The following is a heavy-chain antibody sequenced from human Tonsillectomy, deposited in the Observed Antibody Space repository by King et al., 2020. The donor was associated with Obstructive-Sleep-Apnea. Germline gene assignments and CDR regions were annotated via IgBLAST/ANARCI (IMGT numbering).Heavy chain of an antibody. CDR3: GRAPGIVGITRFDP. CDR2: MYYSGST. J-gene: IGHJ5*02. D-gene: IGHD1-26*01. V-gene: IGHV4-31*03. Sequence: MQLQESGPGLVKPSQTLSLTCTVSGDSIGSGGYYWRWIRQHPGKGLEWIGHMYYSGSTYHNPSLKSRVKISVDTSKNQFFLNMRSVTAADTAVYYCGRAPGIVGITRFDPWGQGTLVTVSS. CDR1: GDSIGSGGYY.